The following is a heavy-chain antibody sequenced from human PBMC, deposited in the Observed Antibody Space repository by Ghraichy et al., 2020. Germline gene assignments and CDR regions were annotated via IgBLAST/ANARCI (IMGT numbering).Heavy chain of an antibody. CDR1: GYTFTSYG. CDR3: ARLPFFVGRWLQLSYFDY. D-gene: IGHD5-24*01. CDR2: ISAYNGNT. J-gene: IGHJ4*02. Sequence: ASVKVSCKASGYTFTSYGISWVRQAPGQGLEWMGWISAYNGNTNYAQKLQGRVTMTTDTSTSTAYMELRSLRSDDTAVYYCARLPFFVGRWLQLSYFDYWGQGTLVTVSS. V-gene: IGHV1-18*01.